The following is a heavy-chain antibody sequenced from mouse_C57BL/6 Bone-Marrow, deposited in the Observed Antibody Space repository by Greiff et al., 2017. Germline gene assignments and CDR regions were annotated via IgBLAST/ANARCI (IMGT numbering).Heavy chain of an antibody. D-gene: IGHD2-5*01. Sequence: EVKLVESGGGLVQPKGSLKLSCAASGFSFNTYAMNWVRQAPGKGLEWVARIRSKSNNYATYYADSVKDRFTISRDDSESMLYLQMNNLKTEDTAMYYCVRQNSKRYFDVWGTGTTVTVSS. J-gene: IGHJ1*03. V-gene: IGHV10-1*01. CDR1: GFSFNTYA. CDR2: IRSKSNNYAT. CDR3: VRQNSKRYFDV.